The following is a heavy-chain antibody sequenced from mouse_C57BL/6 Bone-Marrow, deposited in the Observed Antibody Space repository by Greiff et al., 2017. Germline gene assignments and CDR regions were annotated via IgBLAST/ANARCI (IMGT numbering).Heavy chain of an antibody. CDR1: GFSLTSYG. J-gene: IGHJ2*01. V-gene: IGHV2-2*01. Sequence: QVQLKQSGPGLVQPSQSLSITCTVSGFSLTSYGVHWVRQSPGKGLEWLGEIGSGGSTDYNAAFISRLSICTDTYTSQVVFKMNSLQADDAAIYYCARKHYGSFYFDYWGQGTTLTVSS. D-gene: IGHD1-1*01. CDR2: IGSGGST. CDR3: ARKHYGSFYFDY.